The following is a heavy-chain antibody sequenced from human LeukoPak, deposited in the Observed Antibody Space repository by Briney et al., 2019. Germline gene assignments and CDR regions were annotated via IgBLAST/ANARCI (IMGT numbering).Heavy chain of an antibody. V-gene: IGHV1-69*06. Sequence: SVKVSCKASGGIFSSYAIRWVRQAPGQGLEWMGGIILIFGTANYAQKFQGRVTITADKSTSTAYMELSSLRSEDTAVYYCATVGATTGAAFDIWGQGTMVTVSS. D-gene: IGHD1-26*01. CDR1: GGIFSSYA. CDR2: IILIFGTA. J-gene: IGHJ3*02. CDR3: ATVGATTGAAFDI.